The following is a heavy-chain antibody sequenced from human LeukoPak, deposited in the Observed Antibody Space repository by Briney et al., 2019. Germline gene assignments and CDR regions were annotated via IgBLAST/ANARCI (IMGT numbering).Heavy chain of an antibody. J-gene: IGHJ6*03. CDR2: IYHSGST. D-gene: IGHD6-6*01. V-gene: IGHV4-38-2*02. Sequence: SETLSLTCTVSGYSISSGYYWGWIRQPPGKGLEWIGSIYHSGSTYYNPSLKSRVTISVDTSKNQFSLKLSSVTAADTAVYYCARAGVSSSPYYYYYYMDVWGKGTTVTVSS. CDR1: GYSISSGYY. CDR3: ARAGVSSSPYYYYYYMDV.